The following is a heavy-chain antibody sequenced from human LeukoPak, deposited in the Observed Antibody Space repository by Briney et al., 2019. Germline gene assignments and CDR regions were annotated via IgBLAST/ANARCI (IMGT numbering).Heavy chain of an antibody. CDR2: IYYSGST. Sequence: PSETLSLTCAVSGGSISSNSYYWGWIRQPPGTGLEWIGSIYYSGSTYYNPSLKSRVTISVDTSKNQFSLKLSSVTAADTAVYYCARELVRWGYYYYMDVWGKGTTVTVSS. D-gene: IGHD4-23*01. J-gene: IGHJ6*03. CDR1: GGSISSNSYY. V-gene: IGHV4-39*07. CDR3: ARELVRWGYYYYMDV.